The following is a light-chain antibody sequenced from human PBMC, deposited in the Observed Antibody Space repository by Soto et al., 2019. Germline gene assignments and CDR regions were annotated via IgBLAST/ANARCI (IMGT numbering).Light chain of an antibody. Sequence: QAVVTQPASVSGSPGQSSTISCTGTSSDVGGYNYVSWYQQHPGKAPKLMIYEVSNRPPGVSNRFSGSKSGNTASLTISGVQAEDEDDYYCSSYTSSSTLVFGGGTKVTVL. CDR2: EVS. V-gene: IGLV2-14*01. CDR3: SSYTSSSTLV. CDR1: SSDVGGYNY. J-gene: IGLJ3*02.